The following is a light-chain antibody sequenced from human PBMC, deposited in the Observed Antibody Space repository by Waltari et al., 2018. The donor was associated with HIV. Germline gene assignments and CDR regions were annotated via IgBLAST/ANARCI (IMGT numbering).Light chain of an antibody. CDR3: QVWGATNDWV. Sequence: SYVLTQPPSVSVAPNQTATVARLGANIGVRYDHWYRRRSGQAPEVVIHDDRDRAPGIPGRIIGSNSGDMATLTIASAEAGDEAVYYCQVWGATNDWVFGGGTKLTVL. CDR2: DDR. V-gene: IGLV3-21*02. J-gene: IGLJ3*02. CDR1: NIGVRY.